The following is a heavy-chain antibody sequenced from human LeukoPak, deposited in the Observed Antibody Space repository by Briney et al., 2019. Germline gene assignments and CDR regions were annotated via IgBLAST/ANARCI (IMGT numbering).Heavy chain of an antibody. CDR3: AKGGWPTYYYGSGSFLYYYYMDV. D-gene: IGHD3-10*01. J-gene: IGHJ6*03. CDR1: EFSVGSNY. CDR2: IYSGGST. V-gene: IGHV3-66*01. Sequence: TGGSLRLSCAASEFSVGSNYMTWVRQAPGKGLEWVSLIYSGGSTYYADSVKGRFTISRDNSKNTLYLQMNSLRAEDTAVYYCAKGGWPTYYYGSGSFLYYYYMDVWGKGTTVTISS.